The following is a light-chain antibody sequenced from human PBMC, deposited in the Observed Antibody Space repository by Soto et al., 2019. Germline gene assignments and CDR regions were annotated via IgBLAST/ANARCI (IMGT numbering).Light chain of an antibody. V-gene: IGKV4-1*01. J-gene: IGKJ4*01. CDR1: QSVLYSSNNKNY. CDR2: WAS. CDR3: QQYYSTPLT. Sequence: DIVMTQSPGTRAVSLGERATTDCMSSQSVLYSSNNKNYLAWYQQKPGEPPKLLIYWASTRESGVPDRFSGSGSGTDLTLTISSLQAEDVAVYYCQQYYSTPLTFGGGTKVEIK.